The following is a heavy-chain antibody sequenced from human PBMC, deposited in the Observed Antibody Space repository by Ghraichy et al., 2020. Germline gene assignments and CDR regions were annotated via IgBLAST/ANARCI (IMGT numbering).Heavy chain of an antibody. J-gene: IGHJ4*02. V-gene: IGHV1-18*01. CDR3: ARGKMEWLIVEASDY. Sequence: ASVKVSCKASGYTFTSYGISWVRQAPGQGLEWMGWISAYNGNTNYAQKLQGRVTMTTDTSTSTAYMELRSLRSDDTAVYYCARGKMEWLIVEASDYWGQGTLVTVSS. CDR1: GYTFTSYG. D-gene: IGHD3-3*01. CDR2: ISAYNGNT.